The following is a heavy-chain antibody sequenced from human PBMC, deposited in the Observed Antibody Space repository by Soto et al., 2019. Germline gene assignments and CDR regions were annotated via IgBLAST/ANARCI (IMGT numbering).Heavy chain of an antibody. J-gene: IGHJ6*02. CDR3: ARASRNIAAAGFTQTYYYGMDV. CDR2: IWYDGSNK. D-gene: IGHD6-13*01. V-gene: IGHV3-33*01. Sequence: GGSLRLSCAASGFTFSSYGMHWVRQAPGKGLEWVAVIWYDGSNKYYADSVKGRFTISRDNSKNTLYLQMNSLRAEDTAVYYCARASRNIAAAGFTQTYYYGMDVWGQGTTVTVSS. CDR1: GFTFSSYG.